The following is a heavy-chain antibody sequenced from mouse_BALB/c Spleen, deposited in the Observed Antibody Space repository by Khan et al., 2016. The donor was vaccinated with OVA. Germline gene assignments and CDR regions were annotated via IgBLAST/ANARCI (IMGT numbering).Heavy chain of an antibody. CDR1: GYTFINYW. V-gene: IGHV1-7*01. CDR2: INPSTGYT. D-gene: IGHD1-1*01. J-gene: IGHJ2*01. Sequence: QVQLQQSGAELAKPGASVKMSCKASGYTFINYWILWVKQRPGQGLEWIGYINPSTGYTEYNQNFKDKATLTADKSSSTAYMQLSSLTSEDSAVYYCARRGLRLYFDYWGQGTTLTVAS. CDR3: ARRGLRLYFDY.